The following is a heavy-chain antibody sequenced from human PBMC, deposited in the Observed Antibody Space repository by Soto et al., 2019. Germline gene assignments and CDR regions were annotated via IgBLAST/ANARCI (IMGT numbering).Heavy chain of an antibody. CDR2: IWYDGDNK. V-gene: IGHV3-33*01. CDR3: ARAYASSWSWFDP. Sequence: VQLVESGGGVVQPGRSLRLSCAASGFTFSNYGMHWVRQAPGKGLEWVALIWYDGDNKYYADSVRGRFTISRDNSKNALYLHMDSLRAEDTAVYYCARAYASSWSWFDPWGQGTLVTVSS. D-gene: IGHD2-2*01. J-gene: IGHJ5*02. CDR1: GFTFSNYG.